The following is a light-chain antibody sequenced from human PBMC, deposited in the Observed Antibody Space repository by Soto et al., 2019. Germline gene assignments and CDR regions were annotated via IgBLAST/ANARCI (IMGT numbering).Light chain of an antibody. Sequence: EIVMTQSPATLSVSPGERATLSCRASQSVSTNLVWYQQKPGQAPRLLIYGASTRATGVPGRFSGTGSGTEFTLTISSLQSEDFAVYHCQQYHNWPSWTFGQGTKVEAK. V-gene: IGKV3-15*01. CDR2: GAS. CDR3: QQYHNWPSWT. CDR1: QSVSTN. J-gene: IGKJ1*01.